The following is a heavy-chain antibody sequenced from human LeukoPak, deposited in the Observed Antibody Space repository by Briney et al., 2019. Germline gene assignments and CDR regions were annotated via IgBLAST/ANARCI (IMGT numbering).Heavy chain of an antibody. D-gene: IGHD3-3*01. V-gene: IGHV3-30*18. CDR3: AKGAHYDFLYQYYFDY. CDR2: ISYDGSNE. CDR1: GFTFSSYG. Sequence: GGSLRLSCAASGFTFSSYGMHWVRQAPGKGLEWVAVISYDGSNEYYADSVKGRFTISRDNSKNTLYLQMNSLRAEDTAVYYCAKGAHYDFLYQYYFDYWGQGTLVTVSS. J-gene: IGHJ4*02.